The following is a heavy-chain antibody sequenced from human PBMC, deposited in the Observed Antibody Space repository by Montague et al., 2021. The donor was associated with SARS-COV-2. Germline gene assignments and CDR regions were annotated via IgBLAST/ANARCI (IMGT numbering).Heavy chain of an antibody. CDR2: ISYDGSNK. Sequence: SLRLSCAASGFTFGSYAMHWVRQAPGKGLEWVAVISYDGSNKYYADSVKGRFTISRDNSKYTLYLQMNSLRAEDTAVYYCARDVFPPSSWPAEYFQHWGQGTLVTVSS. CDR3: ARDVFPPSSWPAEYFQH. V-gene: IGHV3-30-3*01. D-gene: IGHD6-13*01. CDR1: GFTFGSYA. J-gene: IGHJ1*01.